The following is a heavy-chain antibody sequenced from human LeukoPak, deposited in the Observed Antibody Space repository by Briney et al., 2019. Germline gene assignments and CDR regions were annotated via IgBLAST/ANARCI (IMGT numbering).Heavy chain of an antibody. J-gene: IGHJ5*02. CDR2: INPNSGGT. CDR3: ARDLFGSKSSGFDP. D-gene: IGHD3-10*01. V-gene: IGHV1-2*02. Sequence: ASVKVSCKASGYTFTGYYMHWVRQAPGQGLEWMGWINPNSGGTNYAQKFRGRVTMTRDTSISTAYMELSRLRSDDTAVYYCARDLFGSKSSGFDPWGQGTLATVSS. CDR1: GYTFTGYY.